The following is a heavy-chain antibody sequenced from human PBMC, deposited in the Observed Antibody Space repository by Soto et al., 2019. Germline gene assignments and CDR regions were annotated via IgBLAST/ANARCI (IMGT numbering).Heavy chain of an antibody. CDR3: AGVPRQVLYGPTRNGMDV. V-gene: IGHV1-69*01. CDR1: GGTFGIYA. CDR2: IIPAFGTT. J-gene: IGHJ6*02. D-gene: IGHD2-2*02. Sequence: QVQFVQSGAAVSKPGSSVKVSCKASGGTFGIYAIGWVRQAPGQGLEWMGVIIPAFGTTKNAQKFQDRVDMTADESTNTVYMEQRGLRFDDTAVYYCAGVPRQVLYGPTRNGMDVWGQGTTLIVSS.